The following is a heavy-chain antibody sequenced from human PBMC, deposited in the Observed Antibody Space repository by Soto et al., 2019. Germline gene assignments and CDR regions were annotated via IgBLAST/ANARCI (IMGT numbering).Heavy chain of an antibody. J-gene: IGHJ1*01. CDR1: GYSFTIYW. V-gene: IGHV5-51*01. D-gene: IGHD4-4*01. CDR3: ARYSNYAPPGS. CDR2: IYPGDSDT. Sequence: ESLKIFGRGSGYSFTIYWIGWVRQMPGKGLEWMGIIYPGDSDTRYSPSFQGQVTISADKSISTAYLQWSSLKASDTAMYYCARYSNYAPPGSWGQGALVTVSS.